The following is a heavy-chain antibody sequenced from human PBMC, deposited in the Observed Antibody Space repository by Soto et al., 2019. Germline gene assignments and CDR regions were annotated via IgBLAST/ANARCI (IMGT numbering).Heavy chain of an antibody. CDR3: AKLGHIVVAVAATRPDWYFDL. J-gene: IGHJ2*01. D-gene: IGHD2-15*01. CDR2: ISGSGGST. CDR1: GFTFSSYA. V-gene: IGHV3-23*01. Sequence: EVQLLESGGGLVQPGGSLRLSCAASGFTFSSYAMSWVRQAPGKGLEWVSAISGSGGSTYYADSVKGRFTISRDNSKNSLYLQMYSLRAEDTAVYYCAKLGHIVVAVAATRPDWYFDLWVRGTLVTVSS.